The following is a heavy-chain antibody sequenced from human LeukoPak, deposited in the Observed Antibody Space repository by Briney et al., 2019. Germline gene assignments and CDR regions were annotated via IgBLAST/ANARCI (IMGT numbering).Heavy chain of an antibody. Sequence: GALRLSCAASGFTFSSYAMSWVRQAPGKGLEWVSAISGSGGSTYYADSVKGRFTISRDNSKNTLYLQMNSLRAEDTAVYYCARDLRYRRYYYYYYYMDVWGKGTTVTVSS. CDR1: GFTFSSYA. V-gene: IGHV3-23*01. D-gene: IGHD3-9*01. CDR3: ARDLRYRRYYYYYYYMDV. CDR2: ISGSGGST. J-gene: IGHJ6*03.